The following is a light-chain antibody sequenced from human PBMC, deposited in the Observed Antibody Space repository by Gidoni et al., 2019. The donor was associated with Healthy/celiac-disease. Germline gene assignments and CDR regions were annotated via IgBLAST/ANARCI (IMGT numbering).Light chain of an antibody. CDR1: QSISSW. J-gene: IGKJ2*01. CDR2: KAS. V-gene: IGKV1-5*03. Sequence: DIQMTQSPSTLSASVGDRVTITCRASQSISSWLAWYQQKPGNAPKLLIYKASSLESGVPSRFSGSGSGTEFTLTISSLQPDVFATYYCQQYNSYPMYTFGQGTKLEIK. CDR3: QQYNSYPMYT.